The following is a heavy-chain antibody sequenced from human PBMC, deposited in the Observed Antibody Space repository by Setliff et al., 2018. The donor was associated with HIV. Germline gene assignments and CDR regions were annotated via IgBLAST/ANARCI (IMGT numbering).Heavy chain of an antibody. CDR3: ARGRFHRLHRPYSGSGSLGIQYFDY. J-gene: IGHJ4*02. Sequence: KPSETLSLTCGIYGGSFSDYYWSWIRQPPGKGLEWIGEIDHRGRPKYNPSLNSRVTMSVDKSRNQFSLKVSSVTAADTAVYYCARGRFHRLHRPYSGSGSLGIQYFDYWGQGTLVSVSS. V-gene: IGHV4-34*01. CDR2: IDHRGRP. D-gene: IGHD3-10*01. CDR1: GGSFSDYY.